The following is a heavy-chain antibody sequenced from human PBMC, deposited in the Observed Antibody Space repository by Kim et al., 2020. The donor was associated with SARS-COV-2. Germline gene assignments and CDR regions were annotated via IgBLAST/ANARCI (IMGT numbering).Heavy chain of an antibody. CDR2: IIPILGIA. D-gene: IGHD3-10*01. CDR1: GGTFSSYA. CDR3: ARGGLVGEPLDY. Sequence: SVKVSCKASGGTFSSYAISWVRQAPGQGLEWMGRIIPILGIANYAQKFQGRVTITADKSTSTAYMELSSLRSEDTAVYYCARGGLVGEPLDYWGQGTLVTVSS. J-gene: IGHJ4*02. V-gene: IGHV1-69*04.